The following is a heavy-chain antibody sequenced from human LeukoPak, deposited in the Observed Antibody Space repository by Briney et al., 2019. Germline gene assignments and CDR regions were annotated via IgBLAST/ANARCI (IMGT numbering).Heavy chain of an antibody. J-gene: IGHJ4*02. CDR2: IWYDGSNK. V-gene: IGHV3-33*06. Sequence: GRSLRLSCAASGFTFSSYGMHWVRQAPGKGLEWVAVIWYDGSNKYYADSVKGRFTISRDNSKNTLYLQMNSLRAEDTAVYYCAKLRYSYGYYLDYWGQGTLVTVSS. CDR1: GFTFSSYG. D-gene: IGHD5-18*01. CDR3: AKLRYSYGYYLDY.